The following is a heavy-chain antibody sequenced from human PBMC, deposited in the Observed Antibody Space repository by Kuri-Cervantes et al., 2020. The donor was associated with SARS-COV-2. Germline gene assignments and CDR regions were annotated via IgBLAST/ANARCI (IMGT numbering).Heavy chain of an antibody. CDR2: IYHSGST. D-gene: IGHD4/OR15-4a*01. J-gene: IGHJ5*02. CDR1: GGSLRSGDYY. Sequence: SETLSLTCTVSGGSLRSGDYYWTWVRQPPGKGLEWIGSIYHSGSTYYNPSLKSRVTISVDTSKNQFSLKLSSVTAADTAVYYCARDPNANHNNWFDPWGQGTLVTVSS. V-gene: IGHV4-39*07. CDR3: ARDPNANHNNWFDP.